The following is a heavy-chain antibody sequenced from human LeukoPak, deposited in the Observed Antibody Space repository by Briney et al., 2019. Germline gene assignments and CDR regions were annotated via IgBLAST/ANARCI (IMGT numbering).Heavy chain of an antibody. Sequence: SETLSLTCTVSGGSISSYYWSWIRQPPGKGLEWIGYIYYSGSTNYNPSLKSRLTISLDTSKNQFSLNLSSVTAADTAVYYCVREGDKYANWFDTWGQGTLVTVSS. J-gene: IGHJ5*02. CDR3: VREGDKYANWFDT. D-gene: IGHD2-8*01. CDR1: GGSISSYY. CDR2: IYYSGST. V-gene: IGHV4-59*01.